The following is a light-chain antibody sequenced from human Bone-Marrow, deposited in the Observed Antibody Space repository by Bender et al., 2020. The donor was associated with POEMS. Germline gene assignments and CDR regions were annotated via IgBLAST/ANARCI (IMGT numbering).Light chain of an antibody. CDR2: EVN. Sequence: LTQPHSVSGSPGTTVIISCTRSSDVGGYNYVSWYQQHPGKAPKLMIYEVNKRPSGVPDRFSGSKSGNTASLTISGLQADDEAEYYCSSYTSNSTWVFGGGTKLTVL. V-gene: IGLV2-14*01. CDR3: SSYTSNSTWV. J-gene: IGLJ3*02. CDR1: SSDVGGYNY.